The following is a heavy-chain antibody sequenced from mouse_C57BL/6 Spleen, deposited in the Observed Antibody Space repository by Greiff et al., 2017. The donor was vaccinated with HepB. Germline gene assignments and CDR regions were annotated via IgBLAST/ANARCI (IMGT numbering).Heavy chain of an antibody. CDR3: ASRYYSNFDWYFDV. Sequence: VQLKQSGGGLVKPGGSLKLSCAASGFTFSSYAMSWVRQTPEKRLEWVATISDGGSYTYYPDNVKGRFTISRDNAKNNLYLQMSHLKSEDTAMYYCASRYYSNFDWYFDVWGTGTTVTVSS. CDR2: ISDGGSYT. D-gene: IGHD2-5*01. J-gene: IGHJ1*03. V-gene: IGHV5-4*01. CDR1: GFTFSSYA.